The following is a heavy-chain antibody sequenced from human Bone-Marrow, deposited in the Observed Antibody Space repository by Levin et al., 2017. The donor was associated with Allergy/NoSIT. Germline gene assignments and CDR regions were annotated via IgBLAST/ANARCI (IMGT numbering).Heavy chain of an antibody. Sequence: GESLKISCKTSGYTFTSYNVYWVRQAPGQGLEWMVYINPNSGNTGYAQKFQGRVTVTRNSSITTAYMELIGLRSEDTAMYYCARGDCYSGSCYGPDWFDPWGQGTQVTVSS. CDR2: INPNSGNT. D-gene: IGHD2-15*01. CDR3: ARGDCYSGSCYGPDWFDP. V-gene: IGHV1-8*01. J-gene: IGHJ5*02. CDR1: GYTFTSYN.